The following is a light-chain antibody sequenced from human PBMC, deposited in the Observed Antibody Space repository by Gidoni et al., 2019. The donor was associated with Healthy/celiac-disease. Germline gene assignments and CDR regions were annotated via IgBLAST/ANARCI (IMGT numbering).Light chain of an antibody. J-gene: IGKJ4*01. V-gene: IGKV1-33*01. CDR1: QDISNY. CDR3: QQYDNLPLG. CDR2: DAS. Sequence: DIQMTQSPSSLSASVGDRVTITCQASQDISNYLNWYQQKPGKAPKLLIYDASNLETGVPSRSSGSGSGTDFTFTISSLQPEDIATYYCQQYDNLPLGFGGGTKVEIK.